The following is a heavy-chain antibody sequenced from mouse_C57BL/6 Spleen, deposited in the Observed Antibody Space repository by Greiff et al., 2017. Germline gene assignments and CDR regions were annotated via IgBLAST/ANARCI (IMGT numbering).Heavy chain of an antibody. D-gene: IGHD3-2*02. V-gene: IGHV5-16*01. J-gene: IGHJ4*01. Sequence: VQLVESEGGLVQPGSSMKLSCTASGFTFSDYYMAWVRQVPEKGLEWVANINYDGSSTYYLDSLKSRFIISRDNAKNILYLQMSSLKSEDTATYDCAREGQLRLNYAMDYWGQGTSVTVSS. CDR2: INYDGSST. CDR1: GFTFSDYY. CDR3: AREGQLRLNYAMDY.